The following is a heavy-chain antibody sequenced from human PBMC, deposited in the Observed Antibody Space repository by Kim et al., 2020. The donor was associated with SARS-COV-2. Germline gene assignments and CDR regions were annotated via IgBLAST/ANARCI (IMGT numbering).Heavy chain of an antibody. J-gene: IGHJ6*03. D-gene: IGHD1-26*01. CDR1: GGSISGSIYY. CDR3: ERHQPIYSGSYMDL. V-gene: IGHV4-39*01. Sequence: SETLSLTCSVSGGSISGSIYYWGWIRQPPEKGLEWIGSSYYSGTTYYNSSLKSRVTIYVDTSKNQFSLKLNSVTAADTAVYYCERHQPIYSGSYMDLWGQGTTVTVSS. CDR2: SYYSGTT.